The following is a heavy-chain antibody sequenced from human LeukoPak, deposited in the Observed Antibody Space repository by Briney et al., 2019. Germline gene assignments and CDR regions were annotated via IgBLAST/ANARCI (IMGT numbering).Heavy chain of an antibody. J-gene: IGHJ4*02. Sequence: SAKVSCKASGGTFSSYAISWVRQAPGQGLEWMGRIIPILGIANYAQKFQGRVTITADKSTSTAYMELSSLRSEDTAVYYCARGYYDILTGSKGHFDYWGQGTLVTVSS. CDR2: IIPILGIA. D-gene: IGHD3-9*01. V-gene: IGHV1-69*04. CDR1: GGTFSSYA. CDR3: ARGYYDILTGSKGHFDY.